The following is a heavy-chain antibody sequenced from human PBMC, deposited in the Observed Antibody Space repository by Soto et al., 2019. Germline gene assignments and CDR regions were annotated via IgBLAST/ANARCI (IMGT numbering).Heavy chain of an antibody. CDR2: MSWDGSDE. V-gene: IGHV3-30*18. J-gene: IGHJ4*02. CDR3: AKEGCSGGICYGFDY. D-gene: IGHD2-15*01. CDR1: GFTFSSYG. Sequence: QVQLVESGGGVVQPGRSLRLSCAASGFTFSSYGMHWVRQAPGKGLEWVAVMSWDGSDEFYEETVKGRFTVSRDNSRNTLYLQMNSLRPEDTAVYYCAKEGCSGGICYGFDYWGQGTQVTVSS.